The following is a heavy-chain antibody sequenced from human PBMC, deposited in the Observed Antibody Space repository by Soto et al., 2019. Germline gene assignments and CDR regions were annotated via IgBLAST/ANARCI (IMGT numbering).Heavy chain of an antibody. J-gene: IGHJ3*02. Sequence: EVQLLESGGGLVQPGGSLRLSCAASGFTFSSYAMSWVRQAPGKGLEWVSAISGSGGSTYYADSVKGRFTISRDNSKNTLYLQMNSLRAEDPAVYYCAKDPRSYCSSTSCYAPGADAFDIWGQGRMVTVSS. V-gene: IGHV3-23*01. D-gene: IGHD2-2*01. CDR3: AKDPRSYCSSTSCYAPGADAFDI. CDR1: GFTFSSYA. CDR2: ISGSGGST.